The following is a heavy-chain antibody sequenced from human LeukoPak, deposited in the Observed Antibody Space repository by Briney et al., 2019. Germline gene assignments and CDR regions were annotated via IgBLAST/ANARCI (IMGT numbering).Heavy chain of an antibody. CDR2: IKEDGSDK. CDR3: AKSGHYNFDY. CDR1: GFTLSTYW. V-gene: IGHV3-7*01. J-gene: IGHJ4*02. Sequence: GGSLRLSCAASGFTLSTYWMKWVRPAPGKGLEWVASIKEDGSDKYYVDSLKGRFSISRDNDKHSLYLQVNSLRTEDTAVYHCAKSGHYNFDYWGQGTLVTVSS. D-gene: IGHD4-11*01.